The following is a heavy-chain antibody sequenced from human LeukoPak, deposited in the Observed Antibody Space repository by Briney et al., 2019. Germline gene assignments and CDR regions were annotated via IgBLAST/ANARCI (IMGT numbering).Heavy chain of an antibody. D-gene: IGHD2-15*01. CDR3: ARLSIEGY. V-gene: IGHV4-39*01. CDR1: GGSISSSSYY. Sequence: SETLSLTCTVSGGSISSSSYYWGWIRQPPGKGLEWIGSIYYSGSTYYNPSLKSRVTISVDTSKNQFSLKLSSVTAADTAVYYCARLSIEGYWGQGTLVTVSS. J-gene: IGHJ4*02. CDR2: IYYSGST.